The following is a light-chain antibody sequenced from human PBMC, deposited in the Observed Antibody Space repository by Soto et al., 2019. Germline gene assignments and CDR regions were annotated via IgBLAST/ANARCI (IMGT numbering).Light chain of an antibody. V-gene: IGKV2-28*01. J-gene: IGKJ4*01. CDR2: LGS. CDR1: QSLLHSNGYNY. Sequence: DIVMTQSRLSLPVTPGEPAAISCRSSQSLLHSNGYNYLDWYLQKPGQSPQLLIYLGSNRASGVPDRFSGSGSGTDFTLKISRVEAEDVGVYYCMQALQTPRTFGGGTKVDIK. CDR3: MQALQTPRT.